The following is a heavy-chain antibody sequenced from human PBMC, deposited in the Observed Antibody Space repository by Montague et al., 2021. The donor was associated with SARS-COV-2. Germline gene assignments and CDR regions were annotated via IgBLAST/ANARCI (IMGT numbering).Heavy chain of an antibody. J-gene: IGHJ4*02. Sequence: CAISGDSDGGEEARGRWEGQSSERGPQGMGGRCYRSKKNYEYAVSLKSRITINPDTSKNQFSLQVKSMTPEDTAVYYCALAVAGRGGYDYWGQGTLVTVSA. CDR3: ALAVAGRGGYDY. CDR1: GDSDGGEEAR. D-gene: IGHD6-19*01. V-gene: IGHV6-1*01. CDR2: RCYRSKKNY.